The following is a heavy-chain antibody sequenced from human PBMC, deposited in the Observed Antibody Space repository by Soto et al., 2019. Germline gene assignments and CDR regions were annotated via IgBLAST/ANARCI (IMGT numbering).Heavy chain of an antibody. CDR1: GFTFSSYA. Sequence: GGSLRLSCAASGFTFSSYAMSWVRQAPGKGLEWVSAISGSGGSTYYADSVKGRFTISRDTSKNTLYLQMNSLRAEDTAVYYCAKDRSSSWYVPWFDPWGQGTLVTVSS. D-gene: IGHD6-13*01. V-gene: IGHV3-23*01. J-gene: IGHJ5*02. CDR2: ISGSGGST. CDR3: AKDRSSSWYVPWFDP.